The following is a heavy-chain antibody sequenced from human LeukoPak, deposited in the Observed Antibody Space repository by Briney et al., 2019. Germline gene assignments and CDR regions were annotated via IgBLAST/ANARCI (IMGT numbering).Heavy chain of an antibody. CDR2: IYPGDSDT. Sequence: GESLKISCKGSGYSFTSYWIGWVRQMPGKGLEWMGIIYPGDSDTRYSPSFQGQVTISADKSLGTAYLQWSSLKASDTAMYYCARGSGSYHTAYMNWGQGSPVTVSS. D-gene: IGHD1-26*01. V-gene: IGHV5-51*01. J-gene: IGHJ4*02. CDR1: GYSFTSYW. CDR3: ARGSGSYHTAYMN.